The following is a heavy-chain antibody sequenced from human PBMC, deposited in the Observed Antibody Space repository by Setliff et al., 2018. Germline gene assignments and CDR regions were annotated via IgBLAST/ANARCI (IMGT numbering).Heavy chain of an antibody. CDR3: AADTSYDSSGPSYYYYMDV. Sequence: GASVKVSCKASGFTFTSSAMQWVRQARGQRLEWIGWIAVGSGNTNYAQKFQERVTITRDMSTSTAYMELSSLRSEDTAVYYCAADTSYDSSGPSYYYYMDVWGKGTTVTVSS. V-gene: IGHV1-58*02. CDR1: GFTFTSSA. D-gene: IGHD3-22*01. J-gene: IGHJ6*03. CDR2: IAVGSGNT.